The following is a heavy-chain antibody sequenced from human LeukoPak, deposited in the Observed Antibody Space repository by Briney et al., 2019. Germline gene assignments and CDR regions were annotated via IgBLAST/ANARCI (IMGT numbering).Heavy chain of an antibody. Sequence: PGGSLRLSCAASGFTFSSYAMSWVRQAPGKGLEWISYISNSGSTIFYADSVKGRFTVSRDNAKNSLFLQMNSLRAEDTAVYYCARDQDEDRAGTTYDWWGQGTLVTVSS. J-gene: IGHJ4*02. CDR2: ISNSGSTI. CDR1: GFTFSSYA. CDR3: ARDQDEDRAGTTYDW. V-gene: IGHV3-48*04. D-gene: IGHD1-1*01.